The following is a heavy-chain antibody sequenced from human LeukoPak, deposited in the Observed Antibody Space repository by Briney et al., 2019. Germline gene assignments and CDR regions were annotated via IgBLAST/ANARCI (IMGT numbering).Heavy chain of an antibody. D-gene: IGHD4-17*01. V-gene: IGHV3-30*04. CDR3: ARPETTVTTPDY. J-gene: IGHJ4*02. Sequence: GGSLRLSCAASGFTFSSYAMHWVRQAPGKGLGWVAVISYDGSNKYYADSVKGRFTISRDNPKNTLYLQMNSLRAEDTAVYYCARPETTVTTPDYWGQGTLVTVSS. CDR2: ISYDGSNK. CDR1: GFTFSSYA.